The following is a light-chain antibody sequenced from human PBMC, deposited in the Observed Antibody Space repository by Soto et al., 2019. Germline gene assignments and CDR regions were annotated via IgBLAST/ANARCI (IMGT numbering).Light chain of an antibody. V-gene: IGKV3-20*01. Sequence: VLTQSPGTLSLSPGERATLSCRASQSISSGSLAWYQQKPGQAPRLLIFAASARVTGIPDRFSGSGSGTGFTLTISRLEPEDFAVYYCQHYASSPPFTFGPGTKVDIK. CDR1: QSISSGS. CDR3: QHYASSPPFT. CDR2: AAS. J-gene: IGKJ3*01.